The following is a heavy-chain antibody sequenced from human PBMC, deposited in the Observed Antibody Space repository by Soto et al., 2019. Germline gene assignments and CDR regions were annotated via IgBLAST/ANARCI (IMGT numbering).Heavy chain of an antibody. Sequence: SLRLSCAASGLTFSTSAMHWVRQAPGKGLEWVALISHDGSHEYYGDSVKGRISVSRDNSHNILHLQMNSLRIEDTAVYFCARNTDHRLVRGWLDPWGQGTLVTVSS. CDR2: ISHDGSHE. CDR1: GLTFSTSA. J-gene: IGHJ5*02. D-gene: IGHD3-10*01. V-gene: IGHV3-30-3*01. CDR3: ARNTDHRLVRGWLDP.